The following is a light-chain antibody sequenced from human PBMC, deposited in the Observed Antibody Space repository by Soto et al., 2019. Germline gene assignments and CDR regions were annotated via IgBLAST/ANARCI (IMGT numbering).Light chain of an antibody. CDR2: DSI. CDR1: ESVSSY. Sequence: DIVLTQSPATLPLSPGESATLSCRASESVSSYLAWYQQKPGQAPRLLIYDSINRATGIPARFSGSGSGTEFTLTISSLEPADFAIYYCQQRGNWPPTFGQGTKLEIK. J-gene: IGKJ2*01. CDR3: QQRGNWPPT. V-gene: IGKV3-11*01.